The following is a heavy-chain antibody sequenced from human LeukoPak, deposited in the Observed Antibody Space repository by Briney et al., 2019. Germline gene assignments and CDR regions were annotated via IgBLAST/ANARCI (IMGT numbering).Heavy chain of an antibody. V-gene: IGHV3-30*18. J-gene: IGHJ6*02. D-gene: IGHD4-17*01. CDR2: ISYDGSNK. CDR3: AKGFAVTNYYYYGMDV. Sequence: PGGSLRLSCAASGFTFSSYGMHWVRQAPGKGLEWVAVISYDGSNKYYADSVKGRFTISRDNSKNTLYLQMNSLRAEDTAVYYCAKGFAVTNYYYYGMDVWGQGTTVTVS. CDR1: GFTFSSYG.